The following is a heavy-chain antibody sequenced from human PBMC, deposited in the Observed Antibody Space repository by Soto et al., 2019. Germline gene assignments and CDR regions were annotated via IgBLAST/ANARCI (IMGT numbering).Heavy chain of an antibody. J-gene: IGHJ6*02. CDR3: ARAAYYYGSGPGPLDV. Sequence: LRLSCAASGFTFSTYWMHWVRQAPGQGLVWVSRTNSDESSTSYADSVKGRFTISRDNAKNTLYLQMNSLRAEDTAVYYCARAAYYYGSGPGPLDVWGQGTTVTVSS. V-gene: IGHV3-74*01. CDR1: GFTFSTYW. D-gene: IGHD3-10*01. CDR2: TNSDESST.